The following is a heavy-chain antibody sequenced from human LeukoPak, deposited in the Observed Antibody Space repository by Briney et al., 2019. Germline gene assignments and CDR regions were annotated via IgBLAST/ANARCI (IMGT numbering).Heavy chain of an antibody. D-gene: IGHD6-19*01. V-gene: IGHV4-59*12. CDR2: IYYSGST. J-gene: IGHJ4*02. CDR1: GGSISSYY. Sequence: SETLSLTCTVSGGSISSYYWNWIRQPPGKGLEWIGYIYYSGSTNYNPSLKSRVTISVDKSKNQFSLKLSSVTAADTAVYYCVRAFGNSSGWDENYFDYWGQGILVTVSS. CDR3: VRAFGNSSGWDENYFDY.